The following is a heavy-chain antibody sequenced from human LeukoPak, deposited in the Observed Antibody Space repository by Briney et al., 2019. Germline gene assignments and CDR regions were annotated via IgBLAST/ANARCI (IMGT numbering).Heavy chain of an antibody. D-gene: IGHD6-13*01. CDR3: AKDSGGPGYTSSDFDY. CDR1: GFTFSSAA. J-gene: IGHJ4*02. CDR2: ISGSGGST. Sequence: GGSLRLACAASGFTFSSAAMSWVRQAPGKGLEWVSAISGSGGSTYYADSVKGRFTISRDNSKNTLYLQMNSLRAEDTAVYYCAKDSGGPGYTSSDFDYWGQGTLVTVSS. V-gene: IGHV3-23*01.